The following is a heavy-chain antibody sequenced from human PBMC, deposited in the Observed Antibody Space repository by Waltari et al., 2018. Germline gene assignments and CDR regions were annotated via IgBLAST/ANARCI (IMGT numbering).Heavy chain of an antibody. CDR2: IYHSGST. D-gene: IGHD6-13*01. CDR3: ASPSRGYTAAAGNWYFDL. CDR1: GYSISSGYY. Sequence: QVQLQESGPGLVKPSETLSLTCAVSGYSISSGYYWGWIRQPPGKGLEWIGSIYHSGSTYYNPSLKSRVTISVDTSKNQFSLKLSSVTAADTAVYYCASPSRGYTAAAGNWYFDLWGRGTLVTVSS. V-gene: IGHV4-38-2*01. J-gene: IGHJ2*01.